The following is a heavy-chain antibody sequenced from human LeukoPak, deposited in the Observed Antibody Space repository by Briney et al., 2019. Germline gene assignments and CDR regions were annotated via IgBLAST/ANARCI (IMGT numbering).Heavy chain of an antibody. CDR2: ISSSSSYI. J-gene: IGHJ4*02. Sequence: GGSLRLSCAASGFTFSSYSMNWVRQAPGKGLEWVSSISSSSSYIYYADSVKGRFTISRDNAKNSLYLQMNSLRAEDTAVYYCARESRSKQLVLFWGQGTLVTVSS. D-gene: IGHD6-13*01. V-gene: IGHV3-21*01. CDR1: GFTFSSYS. CDR3: ARESRSKQLVLF.